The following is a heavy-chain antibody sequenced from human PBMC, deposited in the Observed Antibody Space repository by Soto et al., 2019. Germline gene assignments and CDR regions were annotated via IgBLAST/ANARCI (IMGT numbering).Heavy chain of an antibody. Sequence: SVKVSFKASGGTFNSYASSWVRQAPVQGLEWMGGIIPIFGPANYAQKFQGRVTITADESTSTAYMELSSLRSEDTAVYYCARALRWELLPEDLRSWFDHWGQGTLVTVSS. J-gene: IGHJ5*02. CDR2: IIPIFGPA. CDR1: GGTFNSYA. V-gene: IGHV1-69*13. D-gene: IGHD1-26*01. CDR3: ARALRWELLPEDLRSWFDH.